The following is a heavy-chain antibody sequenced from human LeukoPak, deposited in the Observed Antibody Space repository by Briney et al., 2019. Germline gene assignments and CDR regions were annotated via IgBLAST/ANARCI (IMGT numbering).Heavy chain of an antibody. V-gene: IGHV1-69*13. CDR3: ARGPDCSSTSCYHYYYYYMDV. CDR1: GGTFSSYA. J-gene: IGHJ6*03. CDR2: IIPIFGTA. D-gene: IGHD2-2*01. Sequence: SVKVSCKASGGTFSSYAISWVRQAPGQGLEWMGGIIPIFGTANYAQKFQGRVTITADESTSTAYMELSSLRSEDMAVYYCARGPDCSSTSCYHYYYYYMDVWGKGTTVTVSS.